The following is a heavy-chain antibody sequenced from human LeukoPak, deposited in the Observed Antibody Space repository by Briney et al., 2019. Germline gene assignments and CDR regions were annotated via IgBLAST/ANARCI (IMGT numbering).Heavy chain of an antibody. Sequence: GESLKISCKGSGYSFTTYWIAWVRQMPGKGPEWMGIIYPGDSDIRYSPSFQGQVTISVDKSISTAYLQWSSLKDSDTAMYYCARRAYSGYEFDYWGQGTLVTVSS. CDR3: ARRAYSGYEFDY. J-gene: IGHJ4*02. V-gene: IGHV5-51*01. D-gene: IGHD5-12*01. CDR2: IYPGDSDI. CDR1: GYSFTTYW.